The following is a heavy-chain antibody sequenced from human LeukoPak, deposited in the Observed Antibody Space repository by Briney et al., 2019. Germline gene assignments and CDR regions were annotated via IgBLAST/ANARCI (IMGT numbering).Heavy chain of an antibody. CDR1: GFTLCSYA. Sequence: GSPRLSSAASGFTLCSYAMSWVREAPGERLEWVSDICGSGGSTYYADSVKGRFTISRDNSKNTLYLQMNSLRGDDTAVYYCARGGYHDSRGYGWGAFDIWGQGTMVTVSS. J-gene: IGHJ3*02. V-gene: IGHV3-23*01. CDR3: ARGGYHDSRGYGWGAFDI. D-gene: IGHD3-22*01. CDR2: ICGSGGST.